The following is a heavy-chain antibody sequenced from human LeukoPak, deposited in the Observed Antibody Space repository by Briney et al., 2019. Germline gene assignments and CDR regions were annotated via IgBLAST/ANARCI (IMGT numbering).Heavy chain of an antibody. CDR3: STSMYGDYVAFDI. D-gene: IGHD4-17*01. J-gene: IGHJ3*02. CDR1: GFTFSRNS. V-gene: IGHV3-48*01. Sequence: PGGSLRLSCAASGFTFSRNSMNWVRQAPGKGLEWVSYISSSSRTKYYADSVKGRFIISRDNSKNTLYLQMNCLRAEGPALYYCSTSMYGDYVAFDIWGKGTMVTVSS. CDR2: ISSSSRTK.